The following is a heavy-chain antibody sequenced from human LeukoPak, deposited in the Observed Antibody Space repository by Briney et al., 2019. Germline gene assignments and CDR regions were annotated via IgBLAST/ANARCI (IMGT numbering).Heavy chain of an antibody. J-gene: IGHJ6*03. D-gene: IGHD1-26*01. V-gene: IGHV4-39*07. CDR3: ARLHPVGDYYMDV. CDR2: IYYSGST. CDR1: GGSISSSSYY. Sequence: SETLSLTCTVSGGSISSSSYYWGWIRQPPGKGLEWIGSIYYSGSTYYNPSLKSRVTISVDTSKNQFSLKLSSVTAADTAVYYCARLHPVGDYYMDVWGKGTTVTVSS.